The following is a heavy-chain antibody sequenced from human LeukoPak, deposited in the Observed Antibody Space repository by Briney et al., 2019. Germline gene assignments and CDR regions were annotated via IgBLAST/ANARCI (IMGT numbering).Heavy chain of an antibody. V-gene: IGHV4-61*01. CDR2: IYYSGST. CDR3: AIAVAGTIDY. CDR1: GGSVSSGSYY. Sequence: PSETLSLTCTVSGGSVSSGSYYWSWIRQPPGKGLEWLGYIYYSGSTNYNPSLKSRVTISVDTSKNQFSLKLSSVTAADTAVYYCAIAVAGTIDYWGQGTLVTVSS. J-gene: IGHJ4*02. D-gene: IGHD6-19*01.